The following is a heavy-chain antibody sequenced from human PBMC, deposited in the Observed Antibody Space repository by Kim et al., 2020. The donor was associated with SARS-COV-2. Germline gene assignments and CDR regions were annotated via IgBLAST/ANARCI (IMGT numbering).Heavy chain of an antibody. Sequence: ASVKVSCKASGYTFTSYDINWVRQATGQGLEWMGWMNPNSGNTGYAQKFQGRVTMTRNTSISTAYMELSSLRSEDTAVYYCARIDKYRNHYYYYYGMDVWGQGTTVTVSS. CDR1: GYTFTSYD. D-gene: IGHD2-2*02. J-gene: IGHJ6*02. CDR3: ARIDKYRNHYYYYYGMDV. V-gene: IGHV1-8*01. CDR2: MNPNSGNT.